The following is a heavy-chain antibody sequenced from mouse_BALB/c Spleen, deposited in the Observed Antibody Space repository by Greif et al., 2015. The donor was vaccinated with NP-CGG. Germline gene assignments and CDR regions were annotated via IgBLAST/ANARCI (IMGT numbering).Heavy chain of an antibody. CDR1: GFTFSEYY. Sequence: EVQLVESGGGLVKPGGSLKLSCAASGFTFSEYYMYWVRQTPEKRLEWVATISDGGSYTYYPDSVKGRFTISRDNAKNNLYLQMSSLKSEDTAMYYCARDYYGIYWYFDVWGAGTTVTVSS. D-gene: IGHD1-1*01. J-gene: IGHJ1*01. CDR2: ISDGGSYT. V-gene: IGHV5-4*02. CDR3: ARDYYGIYWYFDV.